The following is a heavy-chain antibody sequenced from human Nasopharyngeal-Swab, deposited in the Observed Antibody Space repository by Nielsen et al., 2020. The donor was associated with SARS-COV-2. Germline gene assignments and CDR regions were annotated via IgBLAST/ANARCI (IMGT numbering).Heavy chain of an antibody. D-gene: IGHD3-16*02. CDR1: GYTFTSYY. V-gene: IGHV1-46*01. CDR2: INPSGGST. CDR3: ARGTFGGVIVIPAPFDY. J-gene: IGHJ4*02. Sequence: ASVKVSCKASGYTFTSYYMHWVRQAPGQGLEWMGIINPSGGSTSYAQKFQGRVTMTRDTSTSTVYTELSSLRSEDTAVYYCARGTFGGVIVIPAPFDYWGQGTLVTVSS.